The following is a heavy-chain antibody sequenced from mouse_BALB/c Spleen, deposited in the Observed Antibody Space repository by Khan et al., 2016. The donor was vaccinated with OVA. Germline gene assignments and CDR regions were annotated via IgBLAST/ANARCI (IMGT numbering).Heavy chain of an antibody. CDR2: INPSNGYT. CDR1: GYTFTSYT. V-gene: IGHV1-4*01. CDR3: VSDGACPRNDGWFAY. Sequence: QVHVKQSGAELARPGASVKMSCKASGYTFTSYTIHWIKKRPGQGLEWIGYINPSNGYTNYNQKFKDKATLTTDKSSTTAYLQLSSLTFDDSAVKNLVSDGACPRNDGWFAYWGQGTLVTVSA. D-gene: IGHD2-14*01. J-gene: IGHJ3*01.